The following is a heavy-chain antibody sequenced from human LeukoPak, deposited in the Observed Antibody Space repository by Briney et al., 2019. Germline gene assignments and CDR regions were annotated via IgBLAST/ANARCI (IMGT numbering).Heavy chain of an antibody. D-gene: IGHD3-22*01. V-gene: IGHV3-23*01. Sequence: PGGSLRLTCAASGFTFNTSAMSWVRLAPARGLEWFSSISGSGGTTYYADSVEGRFTISRDNSKNTLYLQMNSLRADDTAIYYCAKRDEFITHFVFWGQGTLVSVSS. J-gene: IGHJ4*02. CDR2: ISGSGGTT. CDR3: AKRDEFITHFVF. CDR1: GFTFNTSA.